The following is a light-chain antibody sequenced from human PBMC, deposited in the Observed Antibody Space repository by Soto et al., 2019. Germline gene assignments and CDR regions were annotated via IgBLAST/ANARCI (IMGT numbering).Light chain of an antibody. Sequence: EIVMTQSPATLSVSPGERATLSCGASQSVGNNLAWYQQKPSQVPRLLMYGASTRATGIPARISGSGSGTEFTFTISSLQSEDFAVYFCHQYNNWPRSFGQGTKVDIK. CDR1: QSVGNN. CDR2: GAS. J-gene: IGKJ1*01. V-gene: IGKV3-15*01. CDR3: HQYNNWPRS.